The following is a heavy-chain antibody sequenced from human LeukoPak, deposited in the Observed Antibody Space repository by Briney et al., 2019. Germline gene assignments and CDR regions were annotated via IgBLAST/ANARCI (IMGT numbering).Heavy chain of an antibody. D-gene: IGHD3-16*01. J-gene: IGHJ4*02. CDR3: ASGGRFGEDHFDY. CDR1: GFSVSSHI. CDR2: LYRGGNS. Sequence: GGSLRVSCAASGFSVSSHIMTWVRQAPGKGLEWISVLYRGGNSLHADAVQGRFTISRNTSENTLYLQMNSLTYEDTAVYYCASGGRFGEDHFDYWGQGILVTVSS. V-gene: IGHV3-53*04.